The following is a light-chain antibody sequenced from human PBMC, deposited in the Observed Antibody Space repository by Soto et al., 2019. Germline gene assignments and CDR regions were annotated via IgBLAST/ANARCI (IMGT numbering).Light chain of an antibody. J-gene: IGLJ1*01. V-gene: IGLV2-23*02. CDR3: CSYAGSSTYV. CDR1: SSDVGSYNL. Sequence: QSVLTQPASVSGSPGQSITISCTGTSSDVGSYNLVSWYQQHPGKAPKLMIYEVSKRPSGVSNRFSGSKSGHTASLTISGLQAEDEADYYCCSYAGSSTYVFGTGTKLTVL. CDR2: EVS.